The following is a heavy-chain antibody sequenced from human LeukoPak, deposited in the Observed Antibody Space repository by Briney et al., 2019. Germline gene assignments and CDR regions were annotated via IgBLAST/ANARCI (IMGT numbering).Heavy chain of an antibody. J-gene: IGHJ4*02. Sequence: ASVKVSCKASGYTFTGYYMHWVRQAPGQGLEWMGWINPNSGGTNYAQKFQGRVTMTRDTSISTAYMELSRLRSDDTAVYYCARELWDTAMATGGFDYWGQGTLVTVSS. D-gene: IGHD5-18*01. V-gene: IGHV1-2*02. CDR1: GYTFTGYY. CDR2: INPNSGGT. CDR3: ARELWDTAMATGGFDY.